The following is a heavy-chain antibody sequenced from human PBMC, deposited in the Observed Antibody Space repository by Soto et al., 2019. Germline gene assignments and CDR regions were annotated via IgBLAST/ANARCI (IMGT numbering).Heavy chain of an antibody. CDR1: GFNFTTFA. CDR3: AASYTSSSVSDF. J-gene: IGHJ4*02. V-gene: IGHV1-58*01. D-gene: IGHD6-6*01. CDR2: IVIGSGNT. Sequence: QMQLVQSGPEVKKPGTSVKVSCKASGFNFTTFAVQWVRQARGQRLEWMGWIVIGSGNTNFAQEFQERVSITRDMSTTTAYMEMSSLTSEDTAVYYCAASYTSSSVSDFWGQGTLVTVSS.